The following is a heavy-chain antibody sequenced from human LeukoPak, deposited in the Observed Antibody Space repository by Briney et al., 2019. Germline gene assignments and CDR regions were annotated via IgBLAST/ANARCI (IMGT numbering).Heavy chain of an antibody. CDR3: ARVIVPAKASAPFDY. D-gene: IGHD2-2*01. J-gene: IGHJ4*02. CDR1: GYTFTSYG. CDR2: ISAYNGNT. Sequence: GASVKVSCKASGYTFTSYGISWVRQAPGQGLEWMGWISAYNGNTNYAQKLQGRVTMTTDTSTSTAYMELRSLRSDDTAVYYCARVIVPAKASAPFDYWGQGTLVTVSS. V-gene: IGHV1-18*01.